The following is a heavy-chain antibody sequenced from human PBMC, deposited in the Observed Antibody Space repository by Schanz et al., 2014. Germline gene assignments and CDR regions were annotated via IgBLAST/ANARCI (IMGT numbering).Heavy chain of an antibody. Sequence: QVQLVQSGAEVKKPGVSVKVSCKASGYTFTTYYIHWVRQAPGQGLEWMGKINPSSGTTRIAQNFRGRLTVTRDTSTRTVNMRLSSLRSEDTAVYYCARDGEAAASCDYWGQGTLVTVSS. CDR3: ARDGEAAASCDY. J-gene: IGHJ4*02. D-gene: IGHD6-13*01. CDR1: GYTFTTYY. CDR2: INPSSGTT. V-gene: IGHV1-46*03.